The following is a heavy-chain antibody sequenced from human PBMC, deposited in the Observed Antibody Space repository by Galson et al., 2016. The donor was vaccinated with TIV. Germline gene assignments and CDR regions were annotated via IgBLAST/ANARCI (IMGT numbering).Heavy chain of an antibody. Sequence: SLRLSCAASGFTVSGNYINWVRQAPGKGLEWVSIFSNSDYTNYADSVKGRFTISRDNSKKTVYLHMSRLRAEDTAVYYCAGERRHCGDHCYLSYYLGMDIWGQGTTVTGSS. D-gene: IGHD2-21*01. CDR1: GFTVSGNY. CDR2: FSNSDYT. V-gene: IGHV3-66*03. CDR3: AGERRHCGDHCYLSYYLGMDI. J-gene: IGHJ6*02.